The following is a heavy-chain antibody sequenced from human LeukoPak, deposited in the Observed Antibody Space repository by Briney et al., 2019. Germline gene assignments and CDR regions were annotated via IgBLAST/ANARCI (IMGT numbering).Heavy chain of an antibody. V-gene: IGHV4-39*07. Sequence: SETLSLTCTVPGGSINNSSHYWGWIRQPPGKGLEWIGSIYYSGSTYYNPSLKSRVTMSADTSKSQLSLKLRSVTAADTAVYYCARDRPGGSSLDYWGQGTLVTVSS. CDR3: ARDRPGGSSLDY. J-gene: IGHJ4*02. CDR2: IYYSGST. CDR1: GGSINNSSHY. D-gene: IGHD6-13*01.